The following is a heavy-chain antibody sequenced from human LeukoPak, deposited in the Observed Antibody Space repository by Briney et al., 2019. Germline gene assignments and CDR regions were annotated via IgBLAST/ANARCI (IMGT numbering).Heavy chain of an antibody. CDR2: IWYDGSNK. CDR1: GFTFSSYG. D-gene: IGHD3-22*01. J-gene: IGHJ4*02. CDR3: ARGRSGYYPSAYFDY. V-gene: IGHV3-33*01. Sequence: PGRSLRLSCAASGFTFSSYGMHWVRQAPGKGLEWVAVIWYDGSNKYYADSVKGRFTISRDNSKNTLYLQMNSLRAEDTAVCYCARGRSGYYPSAYFDYWGQGTLVTVSS.